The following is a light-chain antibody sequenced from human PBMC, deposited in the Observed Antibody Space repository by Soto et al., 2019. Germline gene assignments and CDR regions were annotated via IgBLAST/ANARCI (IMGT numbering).Light chain of an antibody. CDR2: SAY. CDR3: QQTNTFLPLA. J-gene: IGKJ4*01. CDR1: QGISNW. Sequence: DIQMTQSPSSVSASVGDRVTITCRASQGISNWLAWYQQQPGKAPKLLISSAYTLQSGVPSRFSGGGSGAHFTLIISSLQPADFATYYCQQTNTFLPLAFGGGTKVEIK. V-gene: IGKV1-12*01.